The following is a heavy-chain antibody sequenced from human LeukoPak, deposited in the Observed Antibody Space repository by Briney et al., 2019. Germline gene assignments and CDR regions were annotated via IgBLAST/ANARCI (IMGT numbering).Heavy chain of an antibody. CDR1: GFTFSSYE. D-gene: IGHD1-26*01. CDR3: ARDPYSGGYGDYYYYYVDL. CDR2: ISSSGSTI. Sequence: GGSLRLSCAASGFTFSSYEMNWVRQAPGKGLEWVSYISSSGSTIYYADSVKGRFTISRDNAKNSLYLQMNSLRAEDTAVYYCARDPYSGGYGDYYYYYVDLWGQGTTVTISS. V-gene: IGHV3-48*03. J-gene: IGHJ6*03.